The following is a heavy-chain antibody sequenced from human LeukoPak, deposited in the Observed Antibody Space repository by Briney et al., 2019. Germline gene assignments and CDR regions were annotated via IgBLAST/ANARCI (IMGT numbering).Heavy chain of an antibody. CDR3: ARDREQQLTLYYYYGMDV. Sequence: GGSLRLSCAASGFTFSSYWMSWVRQAPGKGLEWVANIKQDGSEKYYVDSVKGRFTISRDNAKNSLYLQMNSLRAEDTAVYDCARDREQQLTLYYYYGMDVWGQGTTVTVSS. CDR2: IKQDGSEK. J-gene: IGHJ6*02. D-gene: IGHD6-13*01. V-gene: IGHV3-7*03. CDR1: GFTFSSYW.